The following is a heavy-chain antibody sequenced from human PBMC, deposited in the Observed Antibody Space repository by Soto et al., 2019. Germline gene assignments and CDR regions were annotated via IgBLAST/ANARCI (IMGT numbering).Heavy chain of an antibody. CDR2: ISSSSAYI. CDR3: ARDGLTFGGD. V-gene: IGHV3-21*06. J-gene: IGHJ4*02. Sequence: EVHLVEAGGGLVKPGESLTLSCAASGFTFGSFTLNWVRQAPGKGLEWVSSISSSSAYIYYAESVKGRFTISRDNARSTLYLQMNRLRLDDTAVYLCARDGLTFGGDWGQGTLVAVS. D-gene: IGHD3-16*01. CDR1: GFTFGSFT.